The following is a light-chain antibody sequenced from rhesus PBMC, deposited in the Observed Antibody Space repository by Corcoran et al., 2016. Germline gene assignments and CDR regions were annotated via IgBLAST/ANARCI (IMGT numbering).Light chain of an antibody. Sequence: DIQMTQSPSSLSASVGDTVTITCQASQGISSWLAWYQQKPGKAPKLLIYKSSRLKSGVPSRFSGSGSGTDFTRTISSLQPEDFATYYCLQFSSSPLTFGGGTKVEIK. CDR1: QGISSW. V-gene: IGKV1-22*01. CDR3: LQFSSSPLT. CDR2: KSS. J-gene: IGKJ4*01.